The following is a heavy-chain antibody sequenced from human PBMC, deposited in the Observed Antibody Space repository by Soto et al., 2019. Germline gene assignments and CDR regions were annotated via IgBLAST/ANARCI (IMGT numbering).Heavy chain of an antibody. V-gene: IGHV3-30*03. CDR2: ISGDGINT. CDR3: ARGNLSFDFDA. Sequence: GGSLRLSCAASGFNFGFFGMHWVRQAPGKGLEWVAFISGDGINTQYADSVRGRFTLSRDYSRKTMYLQMDSLRDEDTALYYCARGNLSFDFDAWGLGTLVTVSS. CDR1: GFNFGFFG. J-gene: IGHJ4*02. D-gene: IGHD1-26*01.